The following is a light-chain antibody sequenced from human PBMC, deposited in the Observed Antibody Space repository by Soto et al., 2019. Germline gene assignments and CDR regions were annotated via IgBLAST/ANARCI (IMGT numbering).Light chain of an antibody. J-gene: IGKJ2*01. V-gene: IGKV3-15*01. Sequence: EIVMTQSPATLSVSPGERATLSCRASQTVSTNLGWYQQKPGQAPRLLIYAASTRATGIPARFSGGGSGTDFTLTISSLQSEDSAVYYCQQYHNWPPYTFGQGTKLEIK. CDR3: QQYHNWPPYT. CDR1: QTVSTN. CDR2: AAS.